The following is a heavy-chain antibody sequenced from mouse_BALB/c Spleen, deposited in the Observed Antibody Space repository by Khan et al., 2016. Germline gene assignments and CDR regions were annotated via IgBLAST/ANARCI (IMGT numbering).Heavy chain of an antibody. CDR3: AGGTPLAY. CDR1: VYAFSSYW. V-gene: IGHV1-80*01. CDR2: IYPGDGDT. J-gene: IGHJ3*01. Sequence: QVQLQQSGAELVRPGSSVKISCKASVYAFSSYWMNWVKQRPGQGLEWIGQIYPGDGDTHYNGNFKGKATLTADKSSSTAYMQLSRLTSEDSAVYFWAGGTPLAYWGQGTLVTVSA. D-gene: IGHD2-14*01.